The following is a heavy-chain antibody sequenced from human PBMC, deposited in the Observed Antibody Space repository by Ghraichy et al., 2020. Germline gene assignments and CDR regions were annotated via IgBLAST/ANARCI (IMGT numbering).Heavy chain of an antibody. J-gene: IGHJ4*02. CDR1: GFTFSSYA. V-gene: IGHV3-23*01. CDR2: ISGSGGST. CDR3: AKVVYYGSGSYLDY. D-gene: IGHD3-10*01. Sequence: GGSLRLSCAASGFTFSSYAMSWVRQAPGKGLEWVSAISGSGGSTYYADSVKGRVTISRDNSKNPLYLQMNSLRAEDTAVYYCAKVVYYGSGSYLDYWGQGTLVTVSS.